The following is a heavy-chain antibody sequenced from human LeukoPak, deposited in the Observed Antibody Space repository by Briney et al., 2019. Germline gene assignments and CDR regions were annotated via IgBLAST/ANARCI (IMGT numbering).Heavy chain of an antibody. CDR2: ISSSSSTI. Sequence: GGSLRLSCTASGFTFRSYAMSWVRQAPGKGLEWVSYISSSSSTIYYADSVKGRFTISRDNAKNSLYLQMNSLRDEDTAVYYCARELLMWIVVKKFDPWGQGTLVTVSS. V-gene: IGHV3-48*02. J-gene: IGHJ5*02. CDR1: GFTFRSYA. CDR3: ARELLMWIVVKKFDP. D-gene: IGHD2-15*01.